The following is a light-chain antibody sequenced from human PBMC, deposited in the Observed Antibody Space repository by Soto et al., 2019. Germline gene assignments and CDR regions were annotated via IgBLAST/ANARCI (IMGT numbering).Light chain of an antibody. CDR2: DAS. Sequence: EIAGTKSPAARPVSTGGRATLSCRPSQSVSSYLGWYQQKPGQAPGLLIYDASNRATGIPARFSGSGSGTAATLTISSLGPEDFAVYYCQQRSNWPPVTVGEGTRLEI. V-gene: IGKV3-11*01. CDR3: QQRSNWPPVT. J-gene: IGKJ5*01. CDR1: QSVSSY.